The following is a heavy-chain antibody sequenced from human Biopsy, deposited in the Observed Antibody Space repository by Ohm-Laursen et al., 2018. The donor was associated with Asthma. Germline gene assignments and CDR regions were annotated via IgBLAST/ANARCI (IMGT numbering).Heavy chain of an antibody. V-gene: IGHV3-7*03. CDR1: GFTFGDYC. Sequence: GSLRLSCAASGFTFGDYCMSWVRQVPGQGLEWVANTKHDGSEKNHVDSLKGRFTISRDNAKSSVFLHMDSLRPEDTAFYYCAKVRSDWVITESFDYWGQGVLVTVSS. J-gene: IGHJ4*02. D-gene: IGHD3-22*01. CDR2: TKHDGSEK. CDR3: AKVRSDWVITESFDY.